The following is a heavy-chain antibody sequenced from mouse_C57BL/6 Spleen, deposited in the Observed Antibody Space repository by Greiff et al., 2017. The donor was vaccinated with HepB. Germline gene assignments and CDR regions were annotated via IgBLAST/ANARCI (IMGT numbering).Heavy chain of an antibody. CDR1: GYTFTSYW. CDR3: ARSYYYGSPYFDY. J-gene: IGHJ2*01. V-gene: IGHV1-64*01. D-gene: IGHD1-1*01. Sequence: VQLQQPGAELVKPGASVKLSCKASGYTFTSYWMHWVKQRPGQGLEWIGMIHPNSGSTNYNEKFKSKATLTVDKSSSTAYMQLSSLTSEDSAVYYCARSYYYGSPYFDYWGQGTTLTVSS. CDR2: IHPNSGST.